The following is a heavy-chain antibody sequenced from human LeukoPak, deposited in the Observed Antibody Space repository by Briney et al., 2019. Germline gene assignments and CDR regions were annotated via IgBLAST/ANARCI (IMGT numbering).Heavy chain of an antibody. D-gene: IGHD1-1*01. CDR1: GYTFTNYY. J-gene: IGHJ6*03. V-gene: IGHV1-46*03. CDR2: ISPNGAST. Sequence: GASVKVSCKASGYTFTNYYIHWVRQAPGQGLEWMGVISPNGASTTYAQKLQGGVTVTRDTSTSTVYMELSSLRSEDTAMYYCARDPRNRNDGFYYYMDVWGQGTTVTVSS. CDR3: ARDPRNRNDGFYYYMDV.